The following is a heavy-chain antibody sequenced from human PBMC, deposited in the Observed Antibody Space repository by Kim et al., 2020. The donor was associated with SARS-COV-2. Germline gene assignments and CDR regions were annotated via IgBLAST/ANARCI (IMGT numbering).Heavy chain of an antibody. V-gene: IGHV3-30-3*01. CDR1: GFTFSSYA. Sequence: GGSLRLSCAASGFTFSSYAMHWVRQAPGKGLEWVAVISYDGSNKYYADSVKGRFTISRDNSKNTLYLQMNSLRAEDTAVYYCARGRDIVATILIDYWGQGTLVTVSS. CDR3: ARGRDIVATILIDY. J-gene: IGHJ4*02. CDR2: ISYDGSNK. D-gene: IGHD5-12*01.